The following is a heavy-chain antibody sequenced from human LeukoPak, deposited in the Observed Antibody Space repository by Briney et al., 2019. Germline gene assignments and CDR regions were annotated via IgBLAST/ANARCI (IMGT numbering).Heavy chain of an antibody. J-gene: IGHJ5*02. V-gene: IGHV4-61*03. Sequence: EWMGYIYYSGSTNYHLSLKSRDTISVDASENDFSLKPSSVTASYTAGNYCTRIVAQMADWLDIWGQGTLVTVSS. D-gene: IGHD5-24*01. CDR3: TRIVAQMADWLDI. CDR2: IYYSGST.